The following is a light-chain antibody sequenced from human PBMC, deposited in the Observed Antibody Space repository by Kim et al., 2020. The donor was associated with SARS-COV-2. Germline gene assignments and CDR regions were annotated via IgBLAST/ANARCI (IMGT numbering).Light chain of an antibody. CDR1: DIGSRS. V-gene: IGLV3-21*04. CDR2: YDS. Sequence: APGKTATITFGGDDIGSRSVHWYQQKPGQAPVLVIYYDSDRPSGIAERFSGSNSGDSATLTISRVEAGDEADYYCQVWDGNSDHWVFGGGTKVTVL. CDR3: QVWDGNSDHWV. J-gene: IGLJ3*02.